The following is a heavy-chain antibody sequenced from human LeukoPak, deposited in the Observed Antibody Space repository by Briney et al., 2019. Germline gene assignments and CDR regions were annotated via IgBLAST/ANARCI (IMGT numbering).Heavy chain of an antibody. CDR2: INQGGET. D-gene: IGHD3-10*01. CDR3: ARDKGGMVPFDH. V-gene: IGHV3-7*01. CDR1: GFTFGTFW. J-gene: IGHJ4*02. Sequence: PGGSLRLSCEASGFTFGTFWMSWVRQAPGKGPEWVANINQGGETDYVDSVKGRFTIARDDSKNLLYLQMNSLRPEDTAMYFCARDKGGMVPFDHWGQGTLVTVSS.